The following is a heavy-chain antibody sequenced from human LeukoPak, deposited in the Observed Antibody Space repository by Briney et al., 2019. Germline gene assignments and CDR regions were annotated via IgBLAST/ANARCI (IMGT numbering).Heavy chain of an antibody. J-gene: IGHJ4*02. CDR3: ARGLAANYFFDY. V-gene: IGHV4-31*01. CDR1: GASISGYY. CDR2: SYYSGNT. Sequence: SETLSLTCRVSGASISGYYWSWIRQHPGKGLEWIGYSYYSGNTYYNPSLKSPVTLSVDTSKNQFSLKVISVTAADTAVYYCARGLAANYFFDYWGQGTLVTVSS. D-gene: IGHD6-13*01.